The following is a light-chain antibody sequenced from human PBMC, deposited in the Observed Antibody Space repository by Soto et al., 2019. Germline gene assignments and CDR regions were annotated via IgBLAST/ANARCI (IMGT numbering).Light chain of an antibody. CDR2: DAF. CDR3: QQYNSYSYT. J-gene: IGKJ2*01. V-gene: IGKV1-5*01. CDR1: QSISSW. Sequence: IRMTQSPSTLSASVGDRVTITSRASQSISSWLAWYQQKPGKAPKLLIYDAFSLESGVPSRFSGSGSGTEFTLTISSLQPDDFATYYCQQYNSYSYTFGQGTKLEIK.